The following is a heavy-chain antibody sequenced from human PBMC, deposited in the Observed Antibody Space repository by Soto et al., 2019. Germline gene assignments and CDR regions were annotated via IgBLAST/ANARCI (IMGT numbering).Heavy chain of an antibody. Sequence: GGSLRLSCAASGFTFSSYGMHWVRQAPGKGLEWVAVIWYDGSNKYYADPVKGRFTISRDNSKNTLYLQMNSLRAEDTAVYYCARDMGEFDAFDIWGQGTVVTVSS. J-gene: IGHJ3*02. CDR3: ARDMGEFDAFDI. D-gene: IGHD3-16*01. V-gene: IGHV3-33*01. CDR1: GFTFSSYG. CDR2: IWYDGSNK.